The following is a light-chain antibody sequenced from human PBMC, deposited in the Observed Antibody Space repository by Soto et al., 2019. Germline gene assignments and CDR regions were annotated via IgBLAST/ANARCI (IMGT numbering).Light chain of an antibody. V-gene: IGKV1-5*03. CDR1: QNIDSG. CDR3: QQYHFFWT. Sequence: DIQMTQSPSTLSASVGDRVTITCRASQNIDSGLAWYQQKPGKAPKLLIYKASTLESGVPLRFSGSGSGTALTLTITSLPTDDFATYYCQQYHFFWTFGQGTRVEIK. J-gene: IGKJ1*01. CDR2: KAS.